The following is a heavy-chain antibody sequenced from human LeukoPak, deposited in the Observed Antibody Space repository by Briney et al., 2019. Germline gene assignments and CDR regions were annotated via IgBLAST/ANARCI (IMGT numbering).Heavy chain of an antibody. CDR2: IRYDGSNK. V-gene: IGHV3-30*02. Sequence: GGSLRLSCAASGFTFSSYGMHWVRQAPGKGLEWVAFIRYDGSNKYYADSVKGRSTISRDNSKNTLYLQMNSLRVEDTAVYYCVGDIGDYWGQGTLVTVSS. CDR3: VGDIGDY. J-gene: IGHJ4*02. CDR1: GFTFSSYG. D-gene: IGHD2-15*01.